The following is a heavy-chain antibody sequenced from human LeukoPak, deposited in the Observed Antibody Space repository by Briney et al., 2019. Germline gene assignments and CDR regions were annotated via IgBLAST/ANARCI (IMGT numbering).Heavy chain of an antibody. J-gene: IGHJ6*03. CDR1: GFTFSDHY. Sequence: GGSLRLSCAASGFTFSDHYMDWVRQAPGKGLEWVGRTRNKANSYTTEYAASVKGRFTISRDDSKNSLYLQMNSLKTEDTAVYYCARVSKGDNWGYYYYYMDVWGKGTTVTVSS. CDR2: TRNKANSYTT. CDR3: ARVSKGDNWGYYYYYMDV. D-gene: IGHD7-27*01. V-gene: IGHV3-72*01.